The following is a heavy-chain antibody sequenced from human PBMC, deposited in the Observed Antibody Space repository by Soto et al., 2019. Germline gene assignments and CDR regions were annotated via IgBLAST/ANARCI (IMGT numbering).Heavy chain of an antibody. J-gene: IGHJ4*02. D-gene: IGHD3-10*01. V-gene: IGHV3-7*01. CDR1: GFNFSSYW. Sequence: EVQLVESGGGLVQPGGSLRLSCAASGFNFSSYWMSWVRQAPGKGLEWVANIKQDGSEKYYVDSVKGRFTISRDNAKNSLYLQMNSLRAEDTAVYYCARDYRGLLWFGELLDYWGQGTLVTVSS. CDR3: ARDYRGLLWFGELLDY. CDR2: IKQDGSEK.